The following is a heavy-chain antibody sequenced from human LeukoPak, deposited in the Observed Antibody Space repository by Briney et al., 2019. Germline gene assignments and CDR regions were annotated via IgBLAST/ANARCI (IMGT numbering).Heavy chain of an antibody. V-gene: IGHV3-66*01. CDR1: GFTVSSNY. J-gene: IGHJ4*02. D-gene: IGHD6-19*01. CDR2: IYSGGST. CDR3: ARESNAVAAFNY. Sequence: GGSLRLSCAASGFTVSSNYMSWVRQAPGKGLEWVSVIYSGGSTYYADSVKGRFTISRDNSKNTLYLQMNSLRAEDTAVYYCARESNAVAAFNYWGQGTLVTVSS.